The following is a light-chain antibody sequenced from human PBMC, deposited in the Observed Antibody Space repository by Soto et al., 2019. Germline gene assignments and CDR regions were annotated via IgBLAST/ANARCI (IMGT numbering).Light chain of an antibody. CDR1: QSVGSA. Sequence: EIVLTQSPATLSLSPGERATLSCRASQSVGSALAWYQQRPGQAPRLLLYDASNRATDIPARFSGSGSGTDFALIISSLEPEDFAVYYCQQRSDWSRLTFGGGTRVEV. V-gene: IGKV3-11*01. J-gene: IGKJ4*01. CDR2: DAS. CDR3: QQRSDWSRLT.